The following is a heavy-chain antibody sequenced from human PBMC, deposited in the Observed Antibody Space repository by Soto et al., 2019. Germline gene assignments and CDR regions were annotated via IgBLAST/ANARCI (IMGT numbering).Heavy chain of an antibody. J-gene: IGHJ4*02. CDR1: GFTFSNAW. V-gene: IGHV3-15*01. CDR2: IKSKTDGGTT. D-gene: IGHD3-9*01. CDR3: TTGPISGFDWLSIDY. Sequence: GGSLRLSCAASGFTFSNAWMSWVRQAPGKGLEWVGRIKSKTDGGTTDYAAPVKGRFTISRDDSKNTLYLQMNSLKTEDAAVYYCTTGPISGFDWLSIDYWGQGTLVTVSS.